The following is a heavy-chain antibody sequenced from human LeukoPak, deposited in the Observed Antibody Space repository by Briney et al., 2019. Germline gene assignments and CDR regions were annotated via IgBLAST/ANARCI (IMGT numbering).Heavy chain of an antibody. CDR3: ARGRKIVVVPAATYWYFDL. Sequence: PSETLSLTCAVYGGSFSGYYWSWIRQPPGKGLEWIGEINHSGSTNYNPSLKSRVTISVDTSKNQFSLELSSVTAADTAVYYCARGRKIVVVPAATYWYFDLWGRGTLVTVSS. J-gene: IGHJ2*01. D-gene: IGHD2-2*01. CDR2: INHSGST. V-gene: IGHV4-34*01. CDR1: GGSFSGYY.